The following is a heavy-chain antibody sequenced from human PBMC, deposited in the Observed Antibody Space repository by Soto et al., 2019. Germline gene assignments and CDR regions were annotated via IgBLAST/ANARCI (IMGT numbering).Heavy chain of an antibody. CDR1: GFTFSSDA. V-gene: IGHV3-23*01. Sequence: GGSLILSCAASGFTFSSDAMSWVRQAPGKGLEWVSAISGSGGSTYYADSVKGRFTISRDNSKNTLYLQMNSLRAEDTAVYYCAKDRGYCSSTSCYASNWFDPWGQGTLVTVSS. D-gene: IGHD2-2*01. CDR2: ISGSGGST. J-gene: IGHJ5*02. CDR3: AKDRGYCSSTSCYASNWFDP.